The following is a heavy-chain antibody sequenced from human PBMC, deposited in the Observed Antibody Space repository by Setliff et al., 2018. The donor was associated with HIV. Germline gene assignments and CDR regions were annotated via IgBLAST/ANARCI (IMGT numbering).Heavy chain of an antibody. CDR2: IYYSGSS. V-gene: IGHV4-59*01. CDR1: GGSISSNW. D-gene: IGHD4-17*01. Sequence: SETLSLTCAVSGGSISSNWWSWVRQSPGKGLEWIGYIYYSGSSKNTPSLKSRVTISVDTPKNEFSLKLSSMTAADTAVYYCAKGAGFYGDYTFDYWGQGNLVTVSS. J-gene: IGHJ4*02. CDR3: AKGAGFYGDYTFDY.